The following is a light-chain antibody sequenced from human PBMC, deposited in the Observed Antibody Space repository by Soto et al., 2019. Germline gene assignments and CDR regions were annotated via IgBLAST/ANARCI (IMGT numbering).Light chain of an antibody. CDR2: AAS. Sequence: DVQVTQSPSSVSAPVGDRVTITCRASQNIGNWLAWYQQKPGKVPQLLIYAASSLQSRVPSRFSGSRSGPLFTLTINSLQPEDSATYYCQQANMFLFTFGGGTKVEI. CDR1: QNIGNW. CDR3: QQANMFLFT. J-gene: IGKJ4*01. V-gene: IGKV1-12*02.